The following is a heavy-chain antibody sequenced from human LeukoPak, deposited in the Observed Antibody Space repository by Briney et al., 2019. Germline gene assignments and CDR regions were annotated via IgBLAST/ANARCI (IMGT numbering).Heavy chain of an antibody. J-gene: IGHJ3*02. Sequence: PGGSLRLSCAASGFTFSSYWMSWVRQAPGKGLEWVANIKQDGSEKYYVDSVKGRFTISRDNAKNSLYLQMNSLRAEDTAVYYCAKVPYSGSHDAFDIWGQGTMVTVSS. CDR1: GFTFSSYW. D-gene: IGHD1-26*01. CDR3: AKVPYSGSHDAFDI. CDR2: IKQDGSEK. V-gene: IGHV3-7*01.